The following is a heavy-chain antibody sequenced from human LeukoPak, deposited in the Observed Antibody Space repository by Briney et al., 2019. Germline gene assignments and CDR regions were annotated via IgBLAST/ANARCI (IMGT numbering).Heavy chain of an antibody. CDR1: GFTFSFYW. CDR2: ISNSGGST. Sequence: PGGSLRLSCASSGFTFSFYWMHWVRQAPGKGLEWVSVISNSGGSTFYADSVKGRFTISRDNSKNTLYLQMNSLRAEDTAVYYCAKRASGSGTSLYYFDYWGQGTLVTVSS. CDR3: AKRASGSGTSLYYFDY. D-gene: IGHD3-10*01. V-gene: IGHV3-23*01. J-gene: IGHJ4*02.